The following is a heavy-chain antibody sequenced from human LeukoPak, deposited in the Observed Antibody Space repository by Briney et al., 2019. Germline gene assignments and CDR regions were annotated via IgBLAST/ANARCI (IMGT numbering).Heavy chain of an antibody. CDR3: ARGVSSSGWYSSLDP. D-gene: IGHD6-19*01. CDR2: IYSGGST. Sequence: GGSLRLSCAASGITVSSNYMSWVRQAPGKGLEWVSVIYSGGSTYYADSVKGRFTISRDNSKNTLYLQMNSLRAGDTAVYYCARGVSSSGWYSSLDPWGQGTLVTVSS. CDR1: GITVSSNY. V-gene: IGHV3-53*01. J-gene: IGHJ5*02.